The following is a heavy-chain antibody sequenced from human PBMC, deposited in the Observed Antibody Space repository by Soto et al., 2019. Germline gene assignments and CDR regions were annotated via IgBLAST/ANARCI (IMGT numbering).Heavy chain of an antibody. Sequence: SETLSLTCTVSGGSSSSDSYYWGWIRQSPEKGLEWIASISYSGSTYYNPTLKSRLIISVDTSKSQFSLKLSSVTAADTAVYYCVREIVGATTWFDPWGQGNLVTVSS. V-gene: IGHV4-39*02. D-gene: IGHD1-26*01. CDR3: VREIVGATTWFDP. J-gene: IGHJ5*02. CDR1: GGSSSSDSYY. CDR2: ISYSGST.